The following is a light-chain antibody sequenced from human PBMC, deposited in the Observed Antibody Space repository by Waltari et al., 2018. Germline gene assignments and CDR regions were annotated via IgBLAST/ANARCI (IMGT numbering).Light chain of an antibody. J-gene: IGKJ2*01. Sequence: DIQMTQSPSTVSASVGDRVTITCRASQSISTWLAWYQQKPGKAPKLLIYKASDLESVVPSRFSGSGSGTEFTLTISSLQPDDFATYYCQHYNTYPVTFGQGTKLDI. CDR3: QHYNTYPVT. V-gene: IGKV1-5*03. CDR1: QSISTW. CDR2: KAS.